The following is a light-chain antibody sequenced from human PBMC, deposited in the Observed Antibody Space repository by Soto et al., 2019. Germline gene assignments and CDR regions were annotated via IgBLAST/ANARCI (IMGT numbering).Light chain of an antibody. J-gene: IGKJ1*01. Sequence: EIVMTQSPATLSVSPGERATLSCRASQSVSSNLAWYQQKPGQAPRLLIYGASTRATGIPARFSGSGSGTEFTLTISSLQSEDFGVYYCQQYNNWPSWTFGQGTKVAIK. V-gene: IGKV3-15*01. CDR3: QQYNNWPSWT. CDR1: QSVSSN. CDR2: GAS.